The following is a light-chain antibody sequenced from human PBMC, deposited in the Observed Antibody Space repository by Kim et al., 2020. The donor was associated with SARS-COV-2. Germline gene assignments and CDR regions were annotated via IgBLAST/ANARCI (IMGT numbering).Light chain of an antibody. J-gene: IGKJ4*01. Sequence: PGERVTLSCRASRSVSGTFLAWYQQKPGQAPSLLIYGASSSATGIPDRFSGGGSGTDFTLTISRLEPEDFAVYYCQQYGSSLITFGGGTKV. CDR3: QQYGSSLIT. CDR1: RSVSGTF. V-gene: IGKV3-20*01. CDR2: GAS.